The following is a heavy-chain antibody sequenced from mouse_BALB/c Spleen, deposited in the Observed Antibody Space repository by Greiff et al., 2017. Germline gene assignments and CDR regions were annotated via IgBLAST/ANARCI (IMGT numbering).Heavy chain of an antibody. CDR3: TRNYGNYIDY. J-gene: IGHJ2*01. D-gene: IGHD2-1*01. V-gene: IGHV6-6*02. CDR1: GFTFSNYW. Sequence: EVKLMESGGGLVQPGGSMKLSCVASGFTFSNYWMNWVRQSPEKGLEWVAEIRLKSNNYATHYAESVKGRFTISRDDSKSSVYLQMNNLRAEDTGIYYCTRNYGNYIDYWGQGTTLTVSS. CDR2: IRLKSNNYAT.